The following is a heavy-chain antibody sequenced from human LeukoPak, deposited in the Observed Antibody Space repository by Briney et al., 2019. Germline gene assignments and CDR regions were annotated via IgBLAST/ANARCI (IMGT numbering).Heavy chain of an antibody. CDR3: ARDGYGDYGYYYMDV. Sequence: ASVKVSCKASGYTFTSYAMHWVRQAPGQRLEWMGWINAGNGNTKYSQEFQGRVTITRDTSASTAYMELSSLRSEDMAVYYCARDGYGDYGYYYMDVWGKGTTVTVSS. CDR2: INAGNGNT. J-gene: IGHJ6*03. V-gene: IGHV1-3*03. CDR1: GYTFTSYA. D-gene: IGHD4-17*01.